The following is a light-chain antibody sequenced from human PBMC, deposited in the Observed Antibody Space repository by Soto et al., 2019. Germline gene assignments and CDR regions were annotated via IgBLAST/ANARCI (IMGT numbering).Light chain of an antibody. CDR1: QSITNNY. CDR2: GAS. Sequence: EIVLTQSPGTPSVAPVERSTLSCRASQSITNNYLAWYQQKPGRAHRLLIYGASSRATGIPDRFSGSGSGTDFTLTISRLEPEDSAVYFCQHYSSQTFGQGTKVDI. CDR3: QHYSSQT. V-gene: IGKV3-20*01. J-gene: IGKJ1*01.